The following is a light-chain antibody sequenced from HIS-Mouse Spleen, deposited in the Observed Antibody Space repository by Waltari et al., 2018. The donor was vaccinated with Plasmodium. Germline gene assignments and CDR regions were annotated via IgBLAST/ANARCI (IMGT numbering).Light chain of an antibody. V-gene: IGLV3-1*01. Sequence: SYELTQPPSVSVSPGQTASITCSGDKLGYNYAGWYQQKPGQSPVLVIYQDSKRPSGIPERFSGSNSGNTATLTISGTQAMDEADYYCQAWDSSTVVFGGGTKLTVL. J-gene: IGLJ2*01. CDR2: QDS. CDR3: QAWDSSTVV. CDR1: KLGYNY.